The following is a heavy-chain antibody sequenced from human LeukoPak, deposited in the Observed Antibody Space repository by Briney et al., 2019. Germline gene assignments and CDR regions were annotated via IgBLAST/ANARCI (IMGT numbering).Heavy chain of an antibody. CDR2: ISSSSSTI. J-gene: IGHJ4*02. Sequence: PGGSLRLSCAASGFTFSSYAMHWVRQAPGKGLEWVSYISSSSSTIYYADSVKGRFTISRDNAKSSLFLQMNSLRDEDTAVYYCVRADYDFWSGYYPIDYWGQGTLVTVSS. CDR1: GFTFSSYA. CDR3: VRADYDFWSGYYPIDY. V-gene: IGHV3-48*02. D-gene: IGHD3-3*01.